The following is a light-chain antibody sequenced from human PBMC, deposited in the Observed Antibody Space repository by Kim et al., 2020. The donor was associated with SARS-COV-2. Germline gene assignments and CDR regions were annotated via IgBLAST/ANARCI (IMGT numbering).Light chain of an antibody. CDR1: HSISGY. J-gene: IGKJ2*01. CDR3: QQSFSTPHT. Sequence: SASVGDRVTITCRASHSISGYLNWYHQKPGKVPKLLIYATSTLQAGVPSRFSGSESGTDFTLTISSLQPEDFATYYCQQSFSTPHTFGQGTKLEI. V-gene: IGKV1-39*01. CDR2: ATS.